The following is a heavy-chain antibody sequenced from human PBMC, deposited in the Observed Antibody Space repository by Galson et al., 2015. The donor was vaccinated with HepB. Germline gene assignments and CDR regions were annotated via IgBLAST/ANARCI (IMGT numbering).Heavy chain of an antibody. CDR2: ISYDGSNK. V-gene: IGHV3-30-3*01. CDR1: GSTFSSYA. D-gene: IGHD3-22*01. J-gene: IGHJ6*02. Sequence: SLRLSCAASGSTFSSYAMHWVRQAPGKGLEWVTVISYDGSNKYYADSVKGRFTISRDNSKNTLYLQMNSLRAEDTAVYYCARAPYYYYSSGYPYYYAMDVWGQGTTVTVYS. CDR3: ARAPYYYYSSGYPYYYAMDV.